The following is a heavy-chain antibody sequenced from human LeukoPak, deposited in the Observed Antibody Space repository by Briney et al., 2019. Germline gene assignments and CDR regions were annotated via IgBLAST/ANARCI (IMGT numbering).Heavy chain of an antibody. CDR1: GYTFTSYD. CDR3: ARQSHSYGYDTFDI. Sequence: ASVKVSCKAFGYTFTSYDINWVRPAIGQGREWMGWMSPNSGNTGYAQKFQDRVTITSNTSISTDYMELSSLRSEDTAVYYCARQSHSYGYDTFDIWGQGTVVTVSS. CDR2: MSPNSGNT. V-gene: IGHV1-8*02. D-gene: IGHD5-18*01. J-gene: IGHJ3*02.